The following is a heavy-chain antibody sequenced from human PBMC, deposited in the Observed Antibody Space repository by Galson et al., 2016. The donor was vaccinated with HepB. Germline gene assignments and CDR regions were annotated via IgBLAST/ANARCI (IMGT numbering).Heavy chain of an antibody. CDR1: GFTFGDYA. V-gene: IGHV3-49*03. J-gene: IGHJ6*02. CDR2: IRSKAYGGTT. CDR3: TADCSSTSCYDHYYYHHGMDV. Sequence: SLRLSCAASGFTFGDYAMSWFRQAPGKGLEWVGCIRSKAYGGTTEYGASVKGRFTISGDDSKSIAYLHMNSLKTEDTAVYYCTADCSSTSCYDHYYYHHGMDVWCQGTTVTVSS. D-gene: IGHD2-2*01.